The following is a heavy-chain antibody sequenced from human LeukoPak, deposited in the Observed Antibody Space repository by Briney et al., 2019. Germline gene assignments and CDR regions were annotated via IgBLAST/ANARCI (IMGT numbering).Heavy chain of an antibody. J-gene: IGHJ4*02. CDR1: GYSISSGYY. Sequence: PETLSLTCTVSGYSISSGYYWGWIRQPPGKGLEWLASIYHSGTIYYNPSLKSRVTISVDTSKNQFSLKLTSVTAADTAVYYCARGLGRQQLVSPFDYWGQGTLVAVSS. CDR3: ARGLGRQQLVSPFDY. CDR2: IYHSGTI. D-gene: IGHD6-13*01. V-gene: IGHV4-38-2*02.